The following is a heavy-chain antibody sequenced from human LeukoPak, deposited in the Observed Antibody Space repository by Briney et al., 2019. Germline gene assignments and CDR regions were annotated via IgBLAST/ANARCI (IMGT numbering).Heavy chain of an antibody. D-gene: IGHD2-2*02. V-gene: IGHV3-21*01. CDR3: AREGYCSSTSCYRRGMDY. J-gene: IGHJ4*02. CDR2: ISSSSSYI. CDR1: GFTFSSYS. Sequence: GGSLRLSCAASGFTFSSYSMNWVRQAPGKGLEWVSSISSSSSYIYYADSVKGRFTISRDNAKNSLYLQMNSLRAEDTAVYYCAREGYCSSTSCYRRGMDYWGQGTLVTVSS.